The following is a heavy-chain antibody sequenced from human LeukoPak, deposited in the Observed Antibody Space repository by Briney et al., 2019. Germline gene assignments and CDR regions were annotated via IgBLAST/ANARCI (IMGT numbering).Heavy chain of an antibody. CDR3: ARLRTYYYGSGSYCPPLDP. CDR1: GFTFGHYG. J-gene: IGHJ5*02. D-gene: IGHD3-10*01. V-gene: IGHV3-7*01. Sequence: GGSLRLSCAASGFTFGHYGVQWVRQAPGKGLEWVANIKQDGSERYYVDSVKGRFTISRDNAKNSLYLQMNSLRAEDTAVYYCARLRTYYYGSGSYCPPLDPWGQGTLVTVSS. CDR2: IKQDGSER.